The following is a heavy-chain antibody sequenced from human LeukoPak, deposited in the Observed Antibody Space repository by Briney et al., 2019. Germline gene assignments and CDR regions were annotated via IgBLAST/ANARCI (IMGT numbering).Heavy chain of an antibody. CDR2: INHSGST. Sequence: SETLSLTCAVYGGSFSGYCWSWIRQPPGKGLEWIGEINHSGSTNYNPSLKSRATISVDMSKNQFSLKLNSVTAADTAVYYCARGPPAKPGTGYYYGMDVWGQGTTVTVSS. J-gene: IGHJ6*02. CDR3: ARGPPAKPGTGYYYGMDV. V-gene: IGHV4-34*01. CDR1: GGSFSGYC. D-gene: IGHD2-2*01.